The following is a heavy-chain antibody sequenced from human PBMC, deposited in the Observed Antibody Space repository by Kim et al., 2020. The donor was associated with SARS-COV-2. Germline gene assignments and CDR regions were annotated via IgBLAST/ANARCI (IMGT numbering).Heavy chain of an antibody. CDR3: ARELNCSGGSCPARADYYYMDV. CDR1: GGSISSSNW. D-gene: IGHD2-15*01. Sequence: SETLSLTCAVSGGSISSSNWWSWVRQPPGKGLEWIGEIYHSGSTNYNPSLKSRVTISVDKSKNQFSLKLSSVTAADTAVYYCARELNCSGGSCPARADYYYMDVWGKGTTVTVSS. J-gene: IGHJ6*03. CDR2: IYHSGST. V-gene: IGHV4-4*02.